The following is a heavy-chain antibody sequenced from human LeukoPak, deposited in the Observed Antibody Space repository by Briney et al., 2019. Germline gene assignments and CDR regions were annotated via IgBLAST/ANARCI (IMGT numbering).Heavy chain of an antibody. D-gene: IGHD4-17*01. Sequence: TGGSLRLSCAASGFTFSSYSMNWVRQAPGKGLEWVSSISSSSSYIYYADSVKGRFTISRDNAKNSLYLQMNSLRAEDTAVYYCARGTTVTSPLFDYWGQGTLVTVSS. CDR1: GFTFSSYS. J-gene: IGHJ4*02. CDR3: ARGTTVTSPLFDY. CDR2: ISSSSSYI. V-gene: IGHV3-21*01.